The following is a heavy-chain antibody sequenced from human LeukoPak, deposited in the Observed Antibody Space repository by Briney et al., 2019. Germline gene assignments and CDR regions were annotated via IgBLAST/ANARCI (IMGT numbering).Heavy chain of an antibody. J-gene: IGHJ3*02. CDR2: ISGAGDRT. Sequence: GGSLRLSCAGSGFTFSSYAMSWVRQAPGKGLEWVSDISGAGDRTYYTDSVKGRFTISRDNSKHSLYLQMNSLRTEDTALYYCTKNGGYSDAFDIWGQGTMVTVSS. D-gene: IGHD3-10*01. CDR3: TKNGGYSDAFDI. V-gene: IGHV3-43*02. CDR1: GFTFSSYA.